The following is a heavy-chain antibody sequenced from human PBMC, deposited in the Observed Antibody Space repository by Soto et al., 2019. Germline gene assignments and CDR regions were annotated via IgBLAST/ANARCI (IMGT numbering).Heavy chain of an antibody. CDR2: ISGSGGST. V-gene: IGHV3-23*01. CDR3: AKEYSSSWYPGYFQH. Sequence: HPGGSLSLSCAASGFTFSSYAMSWVRQAPGKGLEWVSAISGSGGSTYYADSVKGRFTISRDNSKNTLYLQMNSLRAEDTAVYYCAKEYSSSWYPGYFQHWGQGTLVTVSS. J-gene: IGHJ1*01. CDR1: GFTFSSYA. D-gene: IGHD6-13*01.